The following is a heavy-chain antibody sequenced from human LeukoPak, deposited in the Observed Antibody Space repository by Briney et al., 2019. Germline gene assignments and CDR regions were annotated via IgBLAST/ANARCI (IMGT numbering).Heavy chain of an antibody. CDR3: AKRYDTGYYYGMDV. V-gene: IGHV3-30*18. J-gene: IGHJ6*02. CDR1: GFTFSSYG. CDR2: ISYDGSNK. Sequence: GGSLRLSCAASGFTFSSYGMHWARQAPGKGLEGVAVISYDGSNKYYADSVKSRFTISRDNSKNTLYLQMNSLRAEDTAVYYCAKRYDTGYYYGMDVWGQGTTVTVSS. D-gene: IGHD3-9*01.